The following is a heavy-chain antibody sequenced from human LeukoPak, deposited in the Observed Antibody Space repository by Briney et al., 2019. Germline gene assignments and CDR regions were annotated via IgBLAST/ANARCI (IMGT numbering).Heavy chain of an antibody. V-gene: IGHV1-2*02. CDR2: INPNSGGT. CDR1: GYTFTGYY. D-gene: IGHD3-9*01. CDR3: AREYDILYYFDY. J-gene: IGHJ4*02. Sequence: ASVKVSCKASGYTFTGYYMHWVRQAPGQGLEWMGWINPNSGGTSYAQKFQGRVTMTRDTSISTAYMELSRLRSDDTAVYYCAREYDILYYFDYWGQGTLVTVSS.